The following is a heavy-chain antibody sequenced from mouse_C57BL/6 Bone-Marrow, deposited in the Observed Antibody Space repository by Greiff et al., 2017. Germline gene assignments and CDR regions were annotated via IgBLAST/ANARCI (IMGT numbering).Heavy chain of an antibody. D-gene: IGHD3-2*02. Sequence: EVQRVESGGGLVKPGGSLKLSCAASGFTFSSYAMSWVRQTPEKRLEWVATISDGGSYTYYPDNVKGRFTISSANAKNNLYLQMSHLKSEDTAMYYCARDEGDSSGYAYWGQGTLVTVSA. CDR3: ARDEGDSSGYAY. J-gene: IGHJ3*01. CDR1: GFTFSSYA. CDR2: ISDGGSYT. V-gene: IGHV5-4*01.